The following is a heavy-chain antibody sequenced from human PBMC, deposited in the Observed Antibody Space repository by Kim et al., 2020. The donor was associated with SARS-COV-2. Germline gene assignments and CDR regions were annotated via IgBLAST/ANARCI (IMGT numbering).Heavy chain of an antibody. CDR2: IWYDGSNK. CDR3: ARDANAFTIFGPYGMDV. V-gene: IGHV3-33*01. D-gene: IGHD3-3*01. Sequence: GGSLRLSCAASGFTFSSYGMHWVRQAPGKGLEWVAVIWYDGSNKYYADSVKGRFTISRDNSKNTLYLQMNSLRAEDTAVYYCARDANAFTIFGPYGMDVWGQGTTVTVSS. J-gene: IGHJ6*02. CDR1: GFTFSSYG.